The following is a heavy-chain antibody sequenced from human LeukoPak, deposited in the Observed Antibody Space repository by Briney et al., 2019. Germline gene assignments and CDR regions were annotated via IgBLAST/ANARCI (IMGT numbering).Heavy chain of an antibody. D-gene: IGHD3-3*01. Sequence: ASVKVSCKASGYTFTSYYMHWVRQAPGQGLAWMGIINPSGGSTSYAQKFQGRVTMTRDTSTSTVYMELSSLRSEDTAVYYCARGPIGYYDFWSGYPDYWGQGTLVTVSS. CDR2: INPSGGST. V-gene: IGHV1-46*01. CDR3: ARGPIGYYDFWSGYPDY. CDR1: GYTFTSYY. J-gene: IGHJ4*02.